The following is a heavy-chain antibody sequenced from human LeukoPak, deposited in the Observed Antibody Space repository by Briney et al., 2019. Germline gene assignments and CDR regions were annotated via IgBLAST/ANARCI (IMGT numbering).Heavy chain of an antibody. Sequence: GGSLRLSCAASGFTLSSYAMHWVRQAPGKGLEWVAVISYDGSNKYYADSVKGRFTISRDNSKNTLYLQMNSLRAEDTAVYYCARDLGYRLRYFDQPGDYWGQGTLVTVSS. CDR3: ARDLGYRLRYFDQPGDY. CDR1: GFTLSSYA. CDR2: ISYDGSNK. V-gene: IGHV3-30-3*01. D-gene: IGHD3-9*01. J-gene: IGHJ4*02.